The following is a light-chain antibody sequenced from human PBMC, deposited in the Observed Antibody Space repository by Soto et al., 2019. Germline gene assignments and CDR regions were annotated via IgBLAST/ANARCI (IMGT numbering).Light chain of an antibody. CDR3: HKYNGAPNN. CDR2: AAS. V-gene: IGKV1-27*01. CDR1: QDISNY. Sequence: DIQMTQSPSSLSASVGDRVTITCRAHQDISNYLSWYQQKPWKVPELLIYAASTLRTGVQSRFSGSGSGTVFTLTSNNLKPEDVATYYCHKYNGAPNNFGRGPRLEIK. J-gene: IGKJ2*01.